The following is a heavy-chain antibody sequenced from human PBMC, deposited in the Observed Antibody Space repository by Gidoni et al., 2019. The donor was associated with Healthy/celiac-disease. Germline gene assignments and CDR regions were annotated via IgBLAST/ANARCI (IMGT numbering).Heavy chain of an antibody. CDR2: IYYSGST. CDR1: GGSVSSYY. CDR3: ARVRGYSYGSDAFDI. V-gene: IGHV4-59*02. D-gene: IGHD5-18*01. J-gene: IGHJ3*02. Sequence: QVQLQESGPGLVKPSETLSLTCTVSGGSVSSYYWSWIRQPPGKGLEWIGYIYYSGSTNYNPSLKSRVTISVDTSKNQFSLKLSSVTAADTAVYYCARVRGYSYGSDAFDIWGQGTMVTVSS.